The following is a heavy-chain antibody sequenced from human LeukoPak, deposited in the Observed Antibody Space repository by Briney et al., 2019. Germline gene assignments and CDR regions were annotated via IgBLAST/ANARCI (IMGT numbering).Heavy chain of an antibody. CDR3: AKDRRIVGATRGGGMDV. V-gene: IGHV3-30*18. CDR1: GFTFSSYG. CDR2: ISYDGSNK. Sequence: GGSLRLSCVASGFTFSSYGMHWVRQAPGKGLEWVAVISYDGSNKYYADSVKGRFTISRDNSKNTLYLQMNSLRAEDTAVYYCAKDRRIVGATRGGGMDVWGQGTTVTVSS. D-gene: IGHD1-26*01. J-gene: IGHJ6*02.